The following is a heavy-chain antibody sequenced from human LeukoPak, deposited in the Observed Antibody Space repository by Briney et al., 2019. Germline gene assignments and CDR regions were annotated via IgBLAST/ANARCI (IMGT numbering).Heavy chain of an antibody. D-gene: IGHD1-26*01. CDR1: GYTFTSYG. V-gene: IGHV1-18*01. CDR3: ARGVGNEGLPF. CDR2: IDPYSGNT. Sequence: ASVKVSCKASGYTFTSYGITWVRQAPGQGLEWMGWIDPYSGNTNYAQNLQGRVTMTTETSTSTADMEVTSLRSDDTAVYYCARGVGNEGLPFWGQGTLVTVSS. J-gene: IGHJ3*01.